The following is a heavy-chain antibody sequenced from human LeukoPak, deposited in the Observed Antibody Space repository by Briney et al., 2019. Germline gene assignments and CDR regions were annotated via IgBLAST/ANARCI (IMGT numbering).Heavy chain of an antibody. Sequence: GGSLRLSCAASGFTFSSYWMSWVRQAPGKGLEWVANIKQDGSEKYYVDSVKGRFTISRDNAKNSLYLQMNSLRAEDTAVCYCARGMGELEFYYYYGMDVWGKGTTVTVSS. CDR2: IKQDGSEK. CDR3: ARGMGELEFYYYYGMDV. D-gene: IGHD3-16*01. CDR1: GFTFSSYW. V-gene: IGHV3-7*03. J-gene: IGHJ6*04.